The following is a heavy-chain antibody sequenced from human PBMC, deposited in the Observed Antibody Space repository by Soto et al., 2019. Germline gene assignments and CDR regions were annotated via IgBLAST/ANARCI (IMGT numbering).Heavy chain of an antibody. CDR2: TYYRSKWYN. D-gene: IGHD2-2*02. J-gene: IGHJ4*02. CDR3: ARGLFCSSTSCYTPFDY. Sequence: SQTLSLTCAISGDSVSSNSAAWNWIRQSPSRGLEWLGRTYYRSKWYNDYAVSVKSRITINPDTSKNQFSLQLNSVTPEDTAVYYCARGLFCSSTSCYTPFDYSGQGTLVTVSS. V-gene: IGHV6-1*01. CDR1: GDSVSSNSAA.